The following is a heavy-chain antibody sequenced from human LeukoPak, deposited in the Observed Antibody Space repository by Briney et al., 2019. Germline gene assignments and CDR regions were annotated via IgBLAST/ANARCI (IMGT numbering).Heavy chain of an antibody. V-gene: IGHV3-23*01. CDR2: ISGSGGST. CDR1: GFTSSSYA. D-gene: IGHD3-3*01. CDR3: AKSKPIFGWFDP. J-gene: IGHJ5*02. Sequence: RGCLRLSSAASGFTSSSYAMSWVCQAPGEGVGWVSAISGSGGSTYYADSVKGRFTISRDNSKNTLYLQMNTLRAEDTAVYYCAKSKPIFGWFDPWGQGTLVTVSS.